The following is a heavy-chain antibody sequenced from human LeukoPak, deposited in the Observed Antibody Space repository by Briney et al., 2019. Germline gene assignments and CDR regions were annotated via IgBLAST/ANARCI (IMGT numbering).Heavy chain of an antibody. J-gene: IGHJ4*02. D-gene: IGHD6-13*01. CDR3: AKLWLIQDSSSWHHSFDY. Sequence: GGSLRLSCAASGFTFSSYGMHWVRQAPGKGLEWVAVISYDGSNKYYADSVKGRFTISRDNSKNTLYLQMNSLRAEDTAVYYCAKLWLIQDSSSWHHSFDYWGQGTLVTVSS. V-gene: IGHV3-30*18. CDR2: ISYDGSNK. CDR1: GFTFSSYG.